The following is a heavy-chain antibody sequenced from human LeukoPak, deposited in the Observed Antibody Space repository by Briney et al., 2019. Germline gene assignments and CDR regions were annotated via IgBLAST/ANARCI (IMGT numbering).Heavy chain of an antibody. J-gene: IGHJ3*02. CDR1: GYGFTNYW. D-gene: IGHD6-6*01. Sequence: GESLKISCKGSGYGFTNYWFGWVRQMPGKGLEWMGIIYPGDSDIRYRPSFQGQVTISADRSVSTAYLQWSSLKASDTAMYYCARHRSSSSLGAFDIWGQGTMVTVSS. V-gene: IGHV5-51*01. CDR3: ARHRSSSSLGAFDI. CDR2: IYPGDSDI.